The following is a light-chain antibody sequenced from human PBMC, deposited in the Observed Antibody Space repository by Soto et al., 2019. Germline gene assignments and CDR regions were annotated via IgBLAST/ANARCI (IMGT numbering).Light chain of an antibody. CDR1: SSDIGEYDY. CDR3: SSHTTRNTGV. Sequence: QSALTQPASVSGSPGQSITISCTGTSSDIGEYDYVSWYQHHPGKAPKLMIYEVSNRPSGVSNRFSGSKSGNTASLTISGLQAEDEADYYCSSHTTRNTGVFGGGTKLTVL. CDR2: EVS. J-gene: IGLJ3*02. V-gene: IGLV2-14*01.